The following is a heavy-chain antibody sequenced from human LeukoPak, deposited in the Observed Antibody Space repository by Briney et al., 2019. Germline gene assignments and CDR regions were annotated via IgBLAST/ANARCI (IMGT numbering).Heavy chain of an antibody. D-gene: IGHD4-17*01. Sequence: GGSLRLSCAASGFTFDSYGMHWVRQAPGKGLEWVAVISYDGSNKYYVDSVKGRFTISRDNSKNTLYLQMNSLRTEDTAVYYCAKDRTYDYGTYDAFDIWGPGTMVTVSS. CDR2: ISYDGSNK. CDR3: AKDRTYDYGTYDAFDI. J-gene: IGHJ3*02. V-gene: IGHV3-30*18. CDR1: GFTFDSYG.